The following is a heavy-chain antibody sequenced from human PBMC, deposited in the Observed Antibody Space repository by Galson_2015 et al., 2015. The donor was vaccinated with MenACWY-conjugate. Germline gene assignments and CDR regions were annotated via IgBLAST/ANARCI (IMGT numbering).Heavy chain of an antibody. CDR1: GFTFTSYG. D-gene: IGHD5-24*01. CDR2: ISSSVSTA. Sequence: SLRLSCAASGFTFTSYGMNWVRQAPGKGLEWVSYISSSVSTAYYADSVKGRFITSRDNAKNSLFLQMNSLRVEDTAVYYCARDLSGDDAIDSWGQGTLVTVSS. V-gene: IGHV3-48*04. J-gene: IGHJ4*02. CDR3: ARDLSGDDAIDS.